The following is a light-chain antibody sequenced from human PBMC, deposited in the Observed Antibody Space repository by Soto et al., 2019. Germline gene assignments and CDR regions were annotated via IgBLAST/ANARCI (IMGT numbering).Light chain of an antibody. CDR2: GAS. CDR3: QQFRNWPWT. J-gene: IGKJ1*01. CDR1: QSISIN. Sequence: EIVLTQSPGTLSVSPGDRVTLSCRASQSISINLAWYQHKPGQAPRLLIHGASTRATGVPARISGSGSGTEFTLTISSLQSEDFAVYYCQQFRNWPWTFGQGTQVDI. V-gene: IGKV3D-15*01.